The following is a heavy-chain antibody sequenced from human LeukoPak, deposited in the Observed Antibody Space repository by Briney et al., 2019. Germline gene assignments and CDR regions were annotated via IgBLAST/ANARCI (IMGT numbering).Heavy chain of an antibody. Sequence: PGGSLRLSCAASGFTFTTYALTWVRQAPGKGLEWVSTISGSGGSTYYADSVKGRFTISRDNSKNTVYLQMNNLTAEDTAVYCCAKAHTTSLLTAYYCFDYWGQGTLVTVSS. D-gene: IGHD3-9*01. CDR3: AKAHTTSLLTAYYCFDY. CDR2: ISGSGGST. J-gene: IGHJ4*02. V-gene: IGHV3-23*01. CDR1: GFTFTTYA.